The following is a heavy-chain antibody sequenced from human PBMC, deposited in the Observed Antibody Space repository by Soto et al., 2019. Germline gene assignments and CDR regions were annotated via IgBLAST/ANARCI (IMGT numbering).Heavy chain of an antibody. CDR3: ARGDFGGFDL. D-gene: IGHD4-17*01. CDR1: GFTFNYYW. V-gene: IGHV3-74*01. CDR2: IQGDGSRT. Sequence: EVQLVESEGGLVQRGGSLRLSCAASGFTFNYYWMHWVRHAPGQGLVWVAHIQGDGSRTTYADTVKGRFTISRDNAKNTMYLQMNSLRAEDTAVYYCARGDFGGFDLWGQGTTVTVSS. J-gene: IGHJ3*01.